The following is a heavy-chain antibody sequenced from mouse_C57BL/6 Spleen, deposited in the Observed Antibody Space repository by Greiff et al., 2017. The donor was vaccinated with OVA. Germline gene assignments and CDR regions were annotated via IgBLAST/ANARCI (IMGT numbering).Heavy chain of an antibody. J-gene: IGHJ3*01. CDR3: ARLYDFDGGFAY. V-gene: IGHV1-50*01. CDR2: IDPSDSYT. D-gene: IGHD2-4*01. Sequence: QVQLKQPGAELVKPGASVKLSCKASGYTFTSYWMQWVKQRPGQGLEWIGEIDPSDSYTNYNQKFKGKATLTVDTSSSTAYMQLSSLTSEDSAVYYCARLYDFDGGFAYWGQGTLVTVSA. CDR1: GYTFTSYW.